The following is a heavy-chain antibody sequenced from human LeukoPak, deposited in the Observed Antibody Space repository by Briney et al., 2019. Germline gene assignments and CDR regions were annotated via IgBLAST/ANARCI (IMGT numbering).Heavy chain of an antibody. CDR3: ARDQRGGVGGNMDV. CDR2: ISSRSTYT. V-gene: IGHV3-11*06. J-gene: IGHJ6*01. Sequence: GGSLRLSCAASGFTFSDHYMTWIRQAPGKGLEWISYISSRSTYTNYADSVKGRFTISRDNAKNSLYLQMNSLGAEDTAVYYCARDQRGGVGGNMDVWGKGPRSPSPQ. CDR1: GFTFSDHY. D-gene: IGHD1-26*01.